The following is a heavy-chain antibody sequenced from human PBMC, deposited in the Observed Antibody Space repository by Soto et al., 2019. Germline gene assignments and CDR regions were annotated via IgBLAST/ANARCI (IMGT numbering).Heavy chain of an antibody. Sequence: PGGSLRLSCAASGFTFSNYGLHWVRQAPGGGLECLALIWGDGSTEDYAESVKGRFTISRDNSKNTRYLQMNSLRAEDMAVYYCAVLHSSRTSYFDSLGQGTLLTVSS. J-gene: IGHJ4*02. CDR2: IWGDGSTE. CDR3: AVLHSSRTSYFDS. CDR1: GFTFSNYG. D-gene: IGHD6-13*01. V-gene: IGHV3-33*01.